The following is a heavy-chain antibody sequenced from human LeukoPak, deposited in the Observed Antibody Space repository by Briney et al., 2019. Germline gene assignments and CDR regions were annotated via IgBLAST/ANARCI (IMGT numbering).Heavy chain of an antibody. CDR2: FYPGDSDT. Sequence: GESLKISCKGSGYTFTNYWIGWVRQMPGKGLEWMGVFYPGDSDTRYSPSFQGHITISADKSTSTAYLQWSSLQASDTAMYYCARQVDLRYNYFDYWGQGTLVTVSS. V-gene: IGHV5-51*01. CDR1: GYTFTNYW. D-gene: IGHD3-9*01. J-gene: IGHJ4*02. CDR3: ARQVDLRYNYFDY.